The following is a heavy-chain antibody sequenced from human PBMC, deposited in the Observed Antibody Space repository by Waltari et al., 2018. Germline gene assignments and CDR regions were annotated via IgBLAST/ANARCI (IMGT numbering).Heavy chain of an antibody. J-gene: IGHJ4*02. CDR2: ISPIFGTA. Sequence: QVQLVQSGAEVKKPGSSVKVSCKASGGTFSSYAISWVRKAPGQGLEWMGRISPIFGTANYAQKFQGRVTITADKSTSTAYMELSSLRSEDTAVYYCARDRVLSSSGWLLKYWGQGTLVTVSS. CDR3: ARDRVLSSSGWLLKY. V-gene: IGHV1-69*08. CDR1: GGTFSSYA. D-gene: IGHD6-19*01.